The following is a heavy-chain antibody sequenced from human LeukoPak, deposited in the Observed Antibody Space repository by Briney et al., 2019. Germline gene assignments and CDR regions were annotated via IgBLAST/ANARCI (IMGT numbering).Heavy chain of an antibody. J-gene: IGHJ6*01. Sequence: PGRSLRLSCAVSGFTFSSYGMHWVRQAPGKGLEWVAVISYDGSNTYYADSVKGRFTISRDNAKKSLYLQMNSLRAEDRAVYYCERGHYGMDVWGEGSTVTVSS. V-gene: IGHV3-30*03. CDR1: GFTFSSYG. CDR3: ERGHYGMDV. CDR2: ISYDGSNT.